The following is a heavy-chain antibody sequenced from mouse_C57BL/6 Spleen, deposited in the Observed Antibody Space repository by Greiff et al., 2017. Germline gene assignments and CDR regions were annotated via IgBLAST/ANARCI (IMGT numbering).Heavy chain of an antibody. CDR1: GYTFTDYE. D-gene: IGHD2-5*01. V-gene: IGHV1-15*01. CDR3: TRGYSNYVNYAMDY. J-gene: IGHJ4*01. CDR2: IDPETGGT. Sequence: QVQLQQSGAELVRPGASVTLSCKASGYTFTDYEMHWVKQTPVHGLEWIGAIDPETGGTAYNQKFKGKAILTADKSSSTAYMELRSLTSEDSAVYYCTRGYSNYVNYAMDYWGQGTSVTVSS.